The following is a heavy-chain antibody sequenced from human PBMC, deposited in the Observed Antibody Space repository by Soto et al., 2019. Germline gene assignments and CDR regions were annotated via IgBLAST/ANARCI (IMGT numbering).Heavy chain of an antibody. CDR2: IYYSRST. V-gene: IGHV4-31*03. D-gene: IGHD6-13*01. CDR3: ERDLQYSRLFHVMGV. J-gene: IGHJ6*02. Sequence: QVQLQESGPGLVKPSQTLSLTCTVSGGSISSGGYYWSWIRQHPGKGLEWIGYIYYSRSTYYNPSLKHRVTMSVDTSKNPSAVKLRSVSSPDTAVYYCERDLQYSRLFHVMGVWGQGTTVTVSS. CDR1: GGSISSGGYY.